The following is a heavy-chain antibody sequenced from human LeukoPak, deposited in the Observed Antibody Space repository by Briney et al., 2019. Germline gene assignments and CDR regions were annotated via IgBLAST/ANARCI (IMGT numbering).Heavy chain of an antibody. D-gene: IGHD3-22*01. Sequence: ASVKVSCKASGYTFTGYYMHWVRQAPGQGLEWMGRINPNSGGTNYAQKFQGRVTMTRDTSISTACMELSRLRSDDTAVYYCASATYYYDSSGPRGGWFDPWGQGTLVTVSS. V-gene: IGHV1-2*06. J-gene: IGHJ5*02. CDR1: GYTFTGYY. CDR2: INPNSGGT. CDR3: ASATYYYDSSGPRGGWFDP.